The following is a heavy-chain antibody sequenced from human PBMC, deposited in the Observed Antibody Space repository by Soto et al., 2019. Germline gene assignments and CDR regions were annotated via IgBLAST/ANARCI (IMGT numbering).Heavy chain of an antibody. CDR2: IKQDGSEK. V-gene: IGHV3-7*03. Sequence: GGSLRLSCAASGFTFSSYWMSWARQTPGRGLEWVASIKQDGSEKYSVDSVKGRFTISRDNDKNSLYLQMNSLRAEDTAVYYCARGGGIYYDFWSGSTYYYYGLDVWGQGTTVTVSS. CDR3: ARGGGIYYDFWSGSTYYYYGLDV. D-gene: IGHD3-3*01. CDR1: GFTFSSYW. J-gene: IGHJ6*02.